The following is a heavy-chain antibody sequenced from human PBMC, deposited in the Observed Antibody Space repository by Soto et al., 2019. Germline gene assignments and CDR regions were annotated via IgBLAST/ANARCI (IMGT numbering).Heavy chain of an antibody. V-gene: IGHV3-23*01. CDR3: ATDLADTMAFDY. CDR1: GFTFSSYV. Sequence: EVQLLESGGGLVQPGGSLRLSCAASGFTFSSYVMSWVRQAPGKGLEWVSAISGGGIYTYYADSVQGRFTSSRDNSKNTLYLQMNSLRSEDTAVYYCATDLADTMAFDYWGQGALVTVSS. J-gene: IGHJ4*02. D-gene: IGHD5-12*01. CDR2: ISGGGIYT.